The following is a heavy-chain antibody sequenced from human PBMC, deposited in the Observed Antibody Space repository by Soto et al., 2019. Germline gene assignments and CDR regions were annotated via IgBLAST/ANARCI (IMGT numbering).Heavy chain of an antibody. CDR1: GYTFTSYG. CDR2: ISAYNGNT. J-gene: IGHJ6*02. CDR3: ARDIIIAAAGTSRYYNGMAV. Sequence: ASVKVSCKASGYTFTSYGISWVLQAPGQGLEWMGWISAYNGNTNYAQKLQGRVTMTTDTSTSTAYMELRSLRSDDTAVYYCARDIIIAAAGTSRYYNGMAVWGQGTTVTVSS. V-gene: IGHV1-18*01. D-gene: IGHD6-13*01.